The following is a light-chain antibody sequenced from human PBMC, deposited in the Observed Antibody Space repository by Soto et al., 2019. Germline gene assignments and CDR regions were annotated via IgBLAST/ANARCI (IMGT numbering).Light chain of an antibody. V-gene: IGLV2-14*01. CDR3: SSYTRSTSYV. CDR1: SSDVGNYDC. J-gene: IGLJ1*01. Sequence: QSALTQPASVSGSPGQSITISCTGTSSDVGNYDCVSWYQHHPGKAPKLMIYEVSNRPSGVSNRFSGSKSGNTASLTISGLQTDDEADYYCSSYTRSTSYVFGTGTKLTVL. CDR2: EVS.